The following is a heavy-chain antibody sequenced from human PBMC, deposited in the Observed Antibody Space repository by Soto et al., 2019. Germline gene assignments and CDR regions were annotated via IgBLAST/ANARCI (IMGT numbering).Heavy chain of an antibody. CDR3: GITMVRGGTTNPFDY. CDR2: ISAYNGNT. D-gene: IGHD3-10*01. CDR1: GYTFTSYG. J-gene: IGHJ4*02. V-gene: IGHV1-18*01. Sequence: QVQLVQSGAEVKKPGASVKVSCKASGYTFTSYGISWVRQAPGQGLEWMGWISAYNGNTNYAQKLQGRVTMNTDTTTSTAYMELRSLRSDDTAGYYCGITMVRGGTTNPFDYWGQGTLVTVSS.